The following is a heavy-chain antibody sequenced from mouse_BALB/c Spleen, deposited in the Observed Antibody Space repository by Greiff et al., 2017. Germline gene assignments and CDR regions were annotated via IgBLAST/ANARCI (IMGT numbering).Heavy chain of an antibody. CDR3: ARIYYGNNYYAMDY. V-gene: IGHV5-9-3*01. Sequence: DVKLVESGGGLVKPGGSLKLSCAASGFTFSSYAMSWVRQTPEKRLEWVATISSGGSYTYYPDSVKGRFTISRDNAKNTLYLQMSSLRSEDTAMYYCARIYYGNNYYAMDYWGQGTSVTVSS. J-gene: IGHJ4*01. CDR2: ISSGGSYT. D-gene: IGHD2-1*01. CDR1: GFTFSSYA.